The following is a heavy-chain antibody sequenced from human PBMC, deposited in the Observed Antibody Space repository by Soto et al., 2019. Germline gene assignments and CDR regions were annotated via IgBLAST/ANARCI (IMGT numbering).Heavy chain of an antibody. CDR1: GFSFIDYA. CDR2: ISDSDSM. J-gene: IGHJ4*02. V-gene: IGHV3-23*01. D-gene: IGHD6-19*01. CDR3: ARDIVAGSGWYTYDY. Sequence: LRLSCAASGFSFIDYAMSWVRQAPGKGLEWVSAISDSDSMYYADSVKGRFTISRDNAKNSLYLQMASLRAEDTAVYYCARDIVAGSGWYTYDYWGQGTLVTVSS.